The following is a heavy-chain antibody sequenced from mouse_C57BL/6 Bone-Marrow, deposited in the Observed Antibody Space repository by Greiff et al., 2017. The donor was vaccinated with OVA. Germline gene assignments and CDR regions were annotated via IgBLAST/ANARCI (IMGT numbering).Heavy chain of an antibody. CDR3: AITGTFAY. J-gene: IGHJ3*01. Sequence: LVESGAELVKPGASVKLSCKASGYTFTSYWMQWVKQRPGQGLEWIGEIDPSDSYTNYNQKFKGKATLTVDTSSSTAYMQISSLTSEDSAVYYCAITGTFAYWGQGTLVTVSA. CDR2: IDPSDSYT. D-gene: IGHD4-1*01. V-gene: IGHV1-50*01. CDR1: GYTFTSYW.